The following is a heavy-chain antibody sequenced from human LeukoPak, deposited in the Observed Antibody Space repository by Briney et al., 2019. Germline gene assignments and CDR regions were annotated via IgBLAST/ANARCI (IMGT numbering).Heavy chain of an antibody. CDR3: ASTQPNYCGGDCLFDY. V-gene: IGHV1-24*01. CDR2: FDPEDGET. J-gene: IGHJ4*02. D-gene: IGHD2-21*02. Sequence: ASVKVSCKVSGYTLTELSMHWVRQAPGKGLEWMGGFDPEDGETIYAQKFQGRVTMTEDTSTDTAYMELSSLRSEDTAVYYCASTQPNYCGGDCLFDYWGQGTLVTVSS. CDR1: GYTLTELS.